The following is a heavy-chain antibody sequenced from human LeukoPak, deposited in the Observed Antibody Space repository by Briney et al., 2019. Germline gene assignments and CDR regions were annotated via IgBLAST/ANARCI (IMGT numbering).Heavy chain of an antibody. CDR2: INPNSGGT. Sequence: GASVKVSCKASGYTFTSYGISWVRQAPGQGLEWMGWINPNSGGTNYAQKFQGRVTMTRDTSISTAYMELSRLRSDDTAVYYCARDQGYYDFWSGYSQLDYWGQGTLVTVSS. CDR3: ARDQGYYDFWSGYSQLDY. CDR1: GYTFTSYG. V-gene: IGHV1-2*02. D-gene: IGHD3-3*01. J-gene: IGHJ4*02.